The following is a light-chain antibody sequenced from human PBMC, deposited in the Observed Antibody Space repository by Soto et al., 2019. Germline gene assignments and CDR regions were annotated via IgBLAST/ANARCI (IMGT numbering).Light chain of an antibody. J-gene: IGLJ2*01. CDR3: CSYAGTYNFVV. CDR2: DVT. CDR1: SGDVGGYDY. V-gene: IGLV2-11*01. Sequence: QSALTQPRSVSGSPGQSVTLSCTGTSGDVGGYDYVSWYQHHPGKAPKLTIYDVTKRPSGVPDRFSGSKSGNTASLTISGLQAEEEADYYCCSYAGTYNFVVFGGGTKLTVL.